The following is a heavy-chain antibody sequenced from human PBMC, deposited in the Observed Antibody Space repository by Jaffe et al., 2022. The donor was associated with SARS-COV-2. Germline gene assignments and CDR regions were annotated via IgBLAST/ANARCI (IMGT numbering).Heavy chain of an antibody. CDR1: GFTFSSYA. J-gene: IGHJ4*02. CDR3: ARALRLRYFDWLHALLDY. Sequence: QVQLVESGGGVVQPGRSLRLSCAASGFTFSSYAMHWVRQAPGKGLEWVAVISYDGSNKYYADSVKGRFTISRDNSKNTLYLQMNSLRAEDTAVYYCARALRLRYFDWLHALLDYWGQGTLVTVSS. V-gene: IGHV3-30*04. D-gene: IGHD3-9*01. CDR2: ISYDGSNK.